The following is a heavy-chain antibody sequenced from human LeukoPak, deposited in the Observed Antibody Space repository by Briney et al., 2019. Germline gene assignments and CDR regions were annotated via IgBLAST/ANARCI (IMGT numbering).Heavy chain of an antibody. CDR2: INHSGST. Sequence: PSETLSLTCAVYGGSFSGYYWGWIRQPPGKGLEWIGEINHSGSTNYNPSLKSRVTISVDTSKNQFSLKLSSVTAADTAVYYCARGCESYYYYYMDVWGKGTTVTVSS. J-gene: IGHJ6*03. CDR1: GGSFSGYY. CDR3: ARGCESYYYYYMDV. V-gene: IGHV4-34*01.